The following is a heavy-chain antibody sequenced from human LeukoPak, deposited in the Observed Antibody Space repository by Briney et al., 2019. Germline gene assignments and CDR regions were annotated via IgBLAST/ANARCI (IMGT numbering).Heavy chain of an antibody. Sequence: PSQTLSLTCTVSGGSISSGGYYWSWIRQHPGKGLEWIGYIYYSGSTYYNPSLKSRVTISVDTSKNQFSLKLSSVTAADTAVYYCARDSGRYFDWFDYWGQGTLVTVPS. V-gene: IGHV4-31*03. CDR1: GGSISSGGYY. CDR3: ARDSGRYFDWFDY. CDR2: IYYSGST. D-gene: IGHD3-9*01. J-gene: IGHJ4*02.